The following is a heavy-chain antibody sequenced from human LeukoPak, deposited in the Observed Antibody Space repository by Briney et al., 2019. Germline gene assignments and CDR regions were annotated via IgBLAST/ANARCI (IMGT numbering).Heavy chain of an antibody. V-gene: IGHV5-51*01. J-gene: IGHJ4*02. CDR1: GYSFTSYW. D-gene: IGHD3-10*01. Sequence: GESLKISCKGSGYSFTSYWIGWVRQMPGKGLEWMGIIYPGDSDTRYSPSFQCRVTISADKSISTAYLQWSSLKASDTAMYYCARISMVRGVIIAFDYWGQGTLVTVSS. CDR2: IYPGDSDT. CDR3: ARISMVRGVIIAFDY.